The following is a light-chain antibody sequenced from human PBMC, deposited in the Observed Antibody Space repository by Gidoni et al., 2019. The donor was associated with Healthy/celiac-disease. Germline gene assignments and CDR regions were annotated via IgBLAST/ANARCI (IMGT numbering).Light chain of an antibody. V-gene: IGKV3-20*01. CDR2: GAS. CDR3: QQYGSSPPT. J-gene: IGKJ1*01. Sequence: EIVLTQSPGTLSLSPGERATLSCRASQSVSSSYLAWYQPKLGQAPRPLIYGASIRATGIPDRLSGSGSGADFTLTISRLEPEDFAVYYCQQYGSSPPTFGQGTKVEIK. CDR1: QSVSSSY.